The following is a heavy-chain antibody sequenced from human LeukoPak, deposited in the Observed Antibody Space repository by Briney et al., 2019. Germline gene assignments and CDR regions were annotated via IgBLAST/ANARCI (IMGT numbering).Heavy chain of an antibody. D-gene: IGHD3-22*01. J-gene: IGHJ2*01. CDR3: ARNRGYYDGNQNWYFDL. CDR1: GGSVSSDDYY. V-gene: IGHV4-61*08. Sequence: LETLSLTCTVSGGSVSSDDYYWSWIRQPPGEGLEWIGYIYYTGSTNYNPSLKCRVTISLDTSKNQFSLKLYSVTAADTAVYYCARNRGYYDGNQNWYFDLWGRGSLVTVSS. CDR2: IYYTGST.